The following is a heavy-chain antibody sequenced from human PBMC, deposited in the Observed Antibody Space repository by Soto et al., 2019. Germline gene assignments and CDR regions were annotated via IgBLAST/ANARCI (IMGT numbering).Heavy chain of an antibody. CDR2: MNAGNGNT. V-gene: IGHV1-3*01. CDR1: WYTFTRYS. CDR3: ARSMLTRRADDLDI. J-gene: IGHJ3*02. Sequence: ASVKVAFKASWYTFTRYSMHVMLQSPLQRVELMGFMNAGNGNTKYSQKFQGRVTITRDTSASTAYMELSSLRSEDTAVYYCARSMLTRRADDLDIWRPGTMLNVS. D-gene: IGHD2-2*01.